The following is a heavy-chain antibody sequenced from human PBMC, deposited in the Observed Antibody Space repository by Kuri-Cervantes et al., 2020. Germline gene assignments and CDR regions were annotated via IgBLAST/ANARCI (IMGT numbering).Heavy chain of an antibody. D-gene: IGHD3-10*01. CDR1: GFTFSSYA. CDR2: ISGSGGST. V-gene: IGHV3-23*01. J-gene: IGHJ4*02. Sequence: GESLKISCAASGFTFSSYAMSWVRQAPGKGLEWVSAISGSGGSTYYADSVKGRFTISRDNSKNTLYLQMNSLRAEDTAVYYCARARGVIMDYWGQGTLVTVSS. CDR3: ARARGVIMDY.